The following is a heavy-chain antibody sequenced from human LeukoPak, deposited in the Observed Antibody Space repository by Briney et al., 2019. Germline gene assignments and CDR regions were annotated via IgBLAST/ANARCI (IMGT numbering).Heavy chain of an antibody. D-gene: IGHD3-3*01. J-gene: IGHJ4*02. CDR2: IYPDDSDT. V-gene: IGHV5-51*01. CDR3: ARGDFWSVSNRYFDH. CDR1: GYTLANYW. Sequence: GESLQISCQFSGYTLANYWIGWVRQLPGKGLECMGVIYPDDSDTRYSPSFQGQVTISVDKSIATAYVQWGSLKASDSAMYYCARGDFWSVSNRYFDHWGQGTQVTVSS.